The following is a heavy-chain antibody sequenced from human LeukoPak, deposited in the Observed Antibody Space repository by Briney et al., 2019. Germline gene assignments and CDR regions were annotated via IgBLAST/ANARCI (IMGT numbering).Heavy chain of an antibody. CDR2: ISGSGRST. CDR1: GFSFSSYA. V-gene: IGHV3-23*01. J-gene: IGHJ6*02. CDR3: AKVLGGDYYYGMHV. Sequence: GGSLRLSCAAPGFSFSSYAMSWVRQAPGKGLEWVSAISGSGRSTYYADSVKGRFTTSRDNSKDTLDLQMNSLRADDTAVYYCAKVLGGDYYYGMHVWGQGTTVTVSS. D-gene: IGHD3-16*01.